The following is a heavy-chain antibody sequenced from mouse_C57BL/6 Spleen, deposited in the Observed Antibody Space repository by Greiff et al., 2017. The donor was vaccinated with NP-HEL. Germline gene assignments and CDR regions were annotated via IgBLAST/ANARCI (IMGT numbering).Heavy chain of an antibody. CDR2: IDPSDSET. J-gene: IGHJ3*01. D-gene: IGHD2-5*01. CDR3: ARGYSNYEGWFAY. CDR1: GYTFTSYW. V-gene: IGHV1-52*01. Sequence: QVQLQQPGAELVRPGSSVKLSCKASGYTFTSYWIHWVKQRPIQGLEWIGNIDPSDSETHYNQKFKDKATLTVDKSSSTAYMQLSSLTSEDSAVYYCARGYSNYEGWFAYWGQGTLVTVSA.